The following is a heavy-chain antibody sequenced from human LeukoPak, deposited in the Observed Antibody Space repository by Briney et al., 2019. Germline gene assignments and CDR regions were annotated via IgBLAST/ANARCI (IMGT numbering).Heavy chain of an antibody. CDR3: ARDSGYCSGGSCYVLNAFDI. Sequence: SETLSLTCTVSGGSISSGSYFWSWIRQPAGKGLEWIGRIYTSGSTNYNPSLKSRVTISFDTSKNQFSLKLSSVTAADTAVYYCARDSGYCSGGSCYVLNAFDIWGQGTMVTVSS. CDR2: IYTSGST. D-gene: IGHD2-15*01. CDR1: GGSISSGSYF. V-gene: IGHV4-61*02. J-gene: IGHJ3*02.